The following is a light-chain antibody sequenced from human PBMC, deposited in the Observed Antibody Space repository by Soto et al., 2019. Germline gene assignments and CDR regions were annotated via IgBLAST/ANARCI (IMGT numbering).Light chain of an antibody. J-gene: IGLJ2*01. Sequence: QAVVTQEPSLTVSPGGTVTLTCDSSTGAVTSGHYPDWFQQKPGQAPRTLIYDTTNKHSWTPARFSGSLLGGKAALTLSGAQPEDEAEYYCLLSYSGAQATVFGGGTKLTVL. V-gene: IGLV7-46*01. CDR3: LLSYSGAQATV. CDR2: DTT. CDR1: TGAVTSGHY.